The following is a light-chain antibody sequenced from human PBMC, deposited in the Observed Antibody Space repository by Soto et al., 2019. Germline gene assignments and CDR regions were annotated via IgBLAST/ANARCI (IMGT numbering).Light chain of an antibody. CDR1: SSDVGGYNY. J-gene: IGLJ1*01. V-gene: IGLV2-14*01. Sequence: QSALTQSASVSGSPGQSITISCTGTSSDVGGYNYVSWYQQHPGKVPKLMIYDVSNRPSGVSNRFSGSKSGNTASLTISGLQAEDEADYYCSSYTRSSLYVFGTGTKLTVL. CDR3: SSYTRSSLYV. CDR2: DVS.